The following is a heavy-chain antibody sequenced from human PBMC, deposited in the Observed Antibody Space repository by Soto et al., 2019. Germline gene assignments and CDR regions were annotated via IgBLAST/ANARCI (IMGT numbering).Heavy chain of an antibody. Sequence: GGPLRLSCAASGFTFSRYAMCWVRQAPGKGLYWVSAISGSSSSTYYADSVKGRFTISRDNSKNTLYLQMNSLRAEDTAVYYCAKLPNANYYYDGMDVWGQGTTVTVS. CDR3: AKLPNANYYYDGMDV. CDR1: GFTFSRYA. CDR2: ISGSSSST. J-gene: IGHJ6*02. V-gene: IGHV3-23*01.